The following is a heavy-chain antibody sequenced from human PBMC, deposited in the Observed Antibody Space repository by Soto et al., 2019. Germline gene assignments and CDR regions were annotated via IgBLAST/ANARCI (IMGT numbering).Heavy chain of an antibody. V-gene: IGHV3-33*01. D-gene: IGHD4-17*01. J-gene: IGHJ4*02. CDR1: GFTFGRHG. CDR2: IGSDGRRA. Sequence: QVQLVESGGGVVQPGGSLRLSCAASGFTFGRHGMHWVRQAPGKGLEWVAVIGSDGRRASYADSVKGGFTISRDNGQNTLYMQMNSLRAEETAVYYCARDDDYGDNGLDYWGQGTLVTVSS. CDR3: ARDDDYGDNGLDY.